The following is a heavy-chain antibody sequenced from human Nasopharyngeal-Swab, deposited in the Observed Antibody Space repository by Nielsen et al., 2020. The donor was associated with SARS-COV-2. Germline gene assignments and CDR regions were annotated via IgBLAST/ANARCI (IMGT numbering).Heavy chain of an antibody. CDR1: GGSISSYY. CDR2: IYYSGST. Sequence: SETLSLTCTVSGGSISSYYWSWIRQPPGKGLEWIGYIYYSGSTNYNPSLKSRVTISVDTSKNQFSLKLSSVTAADTAVYYCAREGRITMVRGGITKTNWFDPWGQGTLVTVSS. D-gene: IGHD3-10*01. CDR3: AREGRITMVRGGITKTNWFDP. V-gene: IGHV4-59*01. J-gene: IGHJ5*02.